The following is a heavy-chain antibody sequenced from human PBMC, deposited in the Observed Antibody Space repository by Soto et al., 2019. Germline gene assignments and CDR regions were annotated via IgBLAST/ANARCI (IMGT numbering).Heavy chain of an antibody. V-gene: IGHV1-46*01. CDR1: GYTFTSYY. J-gene: IGHJ4*02. CDR3: ASRGSGSYYAIWDYFDY. D-gene: IGHD1-26*01. Sequence: GASVNVSCKASGYTFTSYYMHWVRQAPGQGLEWMGIINPSGGSTSYAQKFQGRVTMTRDTSTSTVYMELSSLRSEDTAVYYCASRGSGSYYAIWDYFDYWGQGTLVTVSS. CDR2: INPSGGST.